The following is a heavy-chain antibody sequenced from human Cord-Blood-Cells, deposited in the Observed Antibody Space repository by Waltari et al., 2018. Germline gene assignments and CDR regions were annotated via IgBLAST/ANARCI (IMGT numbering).Heavy chain of an antibody. CDR2: INPSGGST. Sequence: QVQLVQSGAEVKKPGASVKVSCKASGYTFTSYYMHWVRQAPGQGLEWMGIINPSGGSTSYAQKFQGGVTMTRDTSASTVYMELSSLRSEDTAVYYCARRIAAAGNWFDPWGQGTLVTVSS. V-gene: IGHV1-46*01. D-gene: IGHD6-13*01. J-gene: IGHJ5*02. CDR3: ARRIAAAGNWFDP. CDR1: GYTFTSYY.